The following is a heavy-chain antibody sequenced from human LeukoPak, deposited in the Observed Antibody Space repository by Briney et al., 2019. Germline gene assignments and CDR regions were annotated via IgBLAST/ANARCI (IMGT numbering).Heavy chain of an antibody. Sequence: GSLSLSCAASGFTFSSYAMHWVRQAPGKGLEWVAVISYDGSNKYYADSVKGRFTISRDNSKNTLYLQMNSLRAEDTAVYYCARVQGIAPYYWGQGTLVTVSS. CDR3: ARVQGIAPYY. J-gene: IGHJ4*02. CDR1: GFTFSSYA. CDR2: ISYDGSNK. V-gene: IGHV3-30-3*01. D-gene: IGHD6-13*01.